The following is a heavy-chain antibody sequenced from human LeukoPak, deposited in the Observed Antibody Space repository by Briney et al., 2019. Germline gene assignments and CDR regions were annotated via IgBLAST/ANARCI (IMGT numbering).Heavy chain of an antibody. D-gene: IGHD2-15*01. V-gene: IGHV4-34*01. CDR3: ARGGDIVVVVAATGASGI. Sequence: PSETLSLTCAVYGGSFSGYYWSWIRQPPGKGLEWIGEINHSGSTNYNPSLKSRVTISVDTSKNQFSLKLSSVTAADTAVYYCARGGDIVVVVAATGASGIWGQGTMVTVSS. J-gene: IGHJ3*02. CDR1: GGSFSGYY. CDR2: INHSGST.